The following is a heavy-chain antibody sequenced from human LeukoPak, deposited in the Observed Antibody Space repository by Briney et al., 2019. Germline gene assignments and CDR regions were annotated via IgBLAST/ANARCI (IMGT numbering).Heavy chain of an antibody. V-gene: IGHV4-61*02. J-gene: IGHJ3*02. CDR1: GGSISSGSYY. CDR2: IYTSGST. CDR3: ARDYYYGSSGYDAFDI. D-gene: IGHD3-22*01. Sequence: SQTLSLTCTVSGGSISSGSYYWSWIRQPAGKGLEWIGRIYTSGSTNYNPSLKSRVTISVDTSKNQFSLKLSSVTAADTAVYYCARDYYYGSSGYDAFDIWGQGTMVTVSS.